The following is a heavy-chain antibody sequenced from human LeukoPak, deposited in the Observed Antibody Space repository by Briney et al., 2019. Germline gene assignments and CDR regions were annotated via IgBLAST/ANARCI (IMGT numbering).Heavy chain of an antibody. V-gene: IGHV4-30-4*01. Sequence: TSQTLSLTCTVSGGSISSGDYYWSWIRQPPGKGLEWIGYIYYSGSTYYNPSLKSRVTISVDTSKNQFSLKLSSVTAADTAVYYRGGYSSSPSHWYFDLWGRGTLVTVSS. CDR3: GGYSSSPSHWYFDL. J-gene: IGHJ2*01. D-gene: IGHD6-6*01. CDR1: GGSISSGDYY. CDR2: IYYSGST.